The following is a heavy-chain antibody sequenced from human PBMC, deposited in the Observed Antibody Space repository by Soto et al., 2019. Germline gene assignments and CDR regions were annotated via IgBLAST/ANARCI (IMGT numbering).Heavy chain of an antibody. CDR2: ISYDGSNK. V-gene: IGHV3-30-3*01. Sequence: GGSLRLSCAASGFTFSSYAMHWVRQAPGKGLEWVAVISYDGSNKYYADSVKGRFTISRDNSQNTLYLQMNSLRAEDTAVYYCARDPYDSSKGYFDYWGQGTLVTVSS. D-gene: IGHD3-22*01. CDR1: GFTFSSYA. J-gene: IGHJ4*02. CDR3: ARDPYDSSKGYFDY.